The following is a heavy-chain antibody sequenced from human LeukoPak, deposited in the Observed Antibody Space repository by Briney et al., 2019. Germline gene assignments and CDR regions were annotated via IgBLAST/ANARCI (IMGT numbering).Heavy chain of an antibody. Sequence: ASVKVSCKASGYTFTSYYMHWVRQAPGQGLEWMGIINPSGGSTSYAQKFQGRVTTTRDTSTSTVYMELSSLRSEDTAVYYCARDLLRGYYFDYWGQGTLVTVSS. CDR3: ARDLLRGYYFDY. V-gene: IGHV1-46*01. CDR1: GYTFTSYY. D-gene: IGHD3-22*01. CDR2: INPSGGST. J-gene: IGHJ4*02.